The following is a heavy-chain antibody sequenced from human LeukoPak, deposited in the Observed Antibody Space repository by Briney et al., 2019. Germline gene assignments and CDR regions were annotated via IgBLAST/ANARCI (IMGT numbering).Heavy chain of an antibody. J-gene: IGHJ5*02. CDR3: ATTRSRNYYGSGSYSTMGWFDP. V-gene: IGHV1-18*01. CDR2: ISAYNGNT. CDR1: GYTFTSYG. D-gene: IGHD3-10*01. Sequence: ASVKVSCKASGYTFTSYGISWVRQAPGQGLEWMGWISAYNGNTNYAQKLQGRVTMTTDTSTSTAYMELRSLRSDDTAVYYCATTRSRNYYGSGSYSTMGWFDPWGQGTLVTVSS.